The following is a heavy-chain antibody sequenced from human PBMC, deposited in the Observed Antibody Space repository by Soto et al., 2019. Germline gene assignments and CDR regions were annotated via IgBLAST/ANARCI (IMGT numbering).Heavy chain of an antibody. Sequence: SETLPLTCAVYGGSFSGYYRNLIRQSPGKGLEWIGDINHSGGTNYNPSLKSRVTISLDTSKNQFSLRLSSVTAADTAVYYCATAHYDFWSGFSQKYYFDYWGQGTQVTVSS. CDR1: GGSFSGYY. D-gene: IGHD3-3*01. CDR2: INHSGGT. CDR3: ATAHYDFWSGFSQKYYFDY. J-gene: IGHJ4*02. V-gene: IGHV4-34*01.